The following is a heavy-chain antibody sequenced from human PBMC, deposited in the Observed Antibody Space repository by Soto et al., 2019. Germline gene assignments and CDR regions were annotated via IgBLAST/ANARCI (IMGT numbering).Heavy chain of an antibody. CDR1: GFSLSTSGVG. D-gene: IGHD5-18*01. CDR2: IYWDDDK. J-gene: IGHJ5*02. Sequence: SGPTRVNPTQTLTLSFTFSGFSLSTSGVGVGWIRQPPGKALEWLALIYWDDDKRYSPSLKSRLTITKDTSKNQVVLTMTNMDPVDTATYYCAHRRLDTAIENKWFDPRRQRTLVTVPS. V-gene: IGHV2-5*02. CDR3: AHRRLDTAIENKWFDP.